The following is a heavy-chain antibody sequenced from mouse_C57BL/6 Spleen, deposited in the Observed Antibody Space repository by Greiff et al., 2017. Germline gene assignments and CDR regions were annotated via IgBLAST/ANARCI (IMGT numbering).Heavy chain of an antibody. CDR3: TRYEAGAMDY. Sequence: VQLQQSGAELVRPGASVTLSCKASGYTFTDYEMHWVKQTPVHGLEWIGAIDPETGGTAYNQKFKGKAILTADKSSSTAYMELRSLTSEDSAVYYCTRYEAGAMDYWGQGTSLTVSS. D-gene: IGHD2-3*01. V-gene: IGHV1-15*01. CDR2: IDPETGGT. CDR1: GYTFTDYE. J-gene: IGHJ4*01.